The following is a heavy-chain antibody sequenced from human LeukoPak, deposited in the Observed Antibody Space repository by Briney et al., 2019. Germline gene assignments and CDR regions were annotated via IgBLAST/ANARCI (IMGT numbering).Heavy chain of an antibody. J-gene: IGHJ4*02. CDR1: GGSFSGYY. Sequence: PSETLSLTCAVYGGSFSGYYWSWIRQPPGKGRGWVGEINHSGSTNYNPSLKSRVTISVDTSKNQFSLKRSSVTAADTAVYYCARGRVYSSSPPYYWGQGTLVTVSS. CDR2: INHSGST. CDR3: ARGRVYSSSPPYY. V-gene: IGHV4-34*01. D-gene: IGHD6-6*01.